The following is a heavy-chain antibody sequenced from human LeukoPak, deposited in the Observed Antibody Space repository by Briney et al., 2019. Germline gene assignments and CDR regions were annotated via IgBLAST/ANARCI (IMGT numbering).Heavy chain of an antibody. CDR2: ISWRSATI. CDR1: GFTFDLYA. V-gene: IGHV3-9*01. D-gene: IGHD6-6*01. J-gene: IGHJ5*02. CDR3: VKDMGRWGSGSSGNWFDL. Sequence: GGSLRLSCAASGFTFDLYAMHWVRQAPGKGLEWVSGISWRSATIAYADSMKGRFTISRDNAKNSLYLQMNSLRVEDTALYYCVKDMGRWGSGSSGNWFDLWGQGTLVTVPS.